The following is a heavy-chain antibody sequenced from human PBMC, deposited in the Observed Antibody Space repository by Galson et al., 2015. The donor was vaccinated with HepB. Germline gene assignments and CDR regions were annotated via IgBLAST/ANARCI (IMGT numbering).Heavy chain of an antibody. J-gene: IGHJ4*02. CDR1: GYTFTTYW. Sequence: QSGAEVKKPGESLKISCKSSGYTFTTYWIGWVRQMPGKGLEWMGIIYPGDSDTTYSPSFQGQVTISADKSISTAYLQWNSLKASDTAICYCARRLGAAGGFVDYWGQGALVTVSS. D-gene: IGHD1-26*01. V-gene: IGHV5-51*03. CDR3: ARRLGAAGGFVDY. CDR2: IYPGDSDT.